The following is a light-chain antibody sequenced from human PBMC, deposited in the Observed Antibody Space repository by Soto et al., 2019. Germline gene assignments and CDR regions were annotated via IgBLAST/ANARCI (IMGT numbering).Light chain of an antibody. V-gene: IGKV3-15*01. J-gene: IGKJ1*01. CDR2: GAS. Sequence: EIVMTQSPATLSVSPGERATLSCRASQSISSNLVWYQQKAGQAPRLLIYGASTRATGIPARFSGSGSGTEFTLTISSLQSEDFAVYYCQQYNNWPRTFGQGTKV. CDR3: QQYNNWPRT. CDR1: QSISSN.